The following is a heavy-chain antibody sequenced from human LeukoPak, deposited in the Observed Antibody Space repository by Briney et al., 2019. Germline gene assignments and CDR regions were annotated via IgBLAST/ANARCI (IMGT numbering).Heavy chain of an antibody. CDR3: ARDNQYGLPYDFYFMDV. CDR1: GGSISSSSYY. D-gene: IGHD2-2*01. CDR2: IYHSGST. V-gene: IGHV4-39*07. Sequence: SETLSLTCTVSGGSISSSSYYWGWIRQPPGKGLEWIGSIYHSGSTYYNPSLKSRVSISVDTSRKQFSLKLSSVTAADTAVYFCARDNQYGLPYDFYFMDVWGKGTTVTVSS. J-gene: IGHJ6*03.